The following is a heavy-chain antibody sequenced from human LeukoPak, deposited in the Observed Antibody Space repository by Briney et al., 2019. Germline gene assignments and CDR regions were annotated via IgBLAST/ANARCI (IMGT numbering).Heavy chain of an antibody. Sequence: GGSLRLSCAAPGFTFSSYAMSWVRQAPGKGLEWVSAISGSGGSTYYADSVKGRFTISRDNSKNTLYLQMNSLRAEDTAVYYCAKGVLRYFDWLCLFDYWGQGTLVTVSS. J-gene: IGHJ4*02. CDR2: ISGSGGST. V-gene: IGHV3-23*01. D-gene: IGHD3-9*01. CDR1: GFTFSSYA. CDR3: AKGVLRYFDWLCLFDY.